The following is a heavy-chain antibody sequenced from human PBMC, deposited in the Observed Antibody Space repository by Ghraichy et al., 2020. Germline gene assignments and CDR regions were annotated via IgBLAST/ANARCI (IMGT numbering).Heavy chain of an antibody. V-gene: IGHV3-74*01. Sequence: GGSLRLACAASGFTFSSFWMHWVRQAPGKGLVWVSRVNSDGSNTSYADSVKGRFTISRDNAKNTLYLQMDSLRAEDTAVYYCARSGYNWNYDYWGQGTLVTVSS. CDR2: VNSDGSNT. CDR1: GFTFSSFW. CDR3: ARSGYNWNYDY. J-gene: IGHJ4*02. D-gene: IGHD1-7*01.